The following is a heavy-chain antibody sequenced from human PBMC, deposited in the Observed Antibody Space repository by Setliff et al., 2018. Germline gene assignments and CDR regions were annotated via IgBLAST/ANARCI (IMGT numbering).Heavy chain of an antibody. CDR1: GYTFTSYD. V-gene: IGHV1-8*02. CDR3: ARRVGSVGIQLPDY. CDR2: MNPNSGNT. Sequence: GASVKVSCKASGYTFTSYDINWVRQATGQGLEWMGWMNPNSGNTGYAQKFQGRVTMTRNTSISTAYMELSSLGSEDTAVYYCARRVGSVGIQLPDYWGQGTLVTVSS. J-gene: IGHJ4*02. D-gene: IGHD5-18*01.